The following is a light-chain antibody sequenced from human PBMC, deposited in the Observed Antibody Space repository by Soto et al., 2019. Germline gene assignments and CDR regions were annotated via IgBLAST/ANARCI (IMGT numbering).Light chain of an antibody. Sequence: QLVLTQSPSASASLGASVKLTCTLSSGRSSYAIAWHQQQPEKGSRYLMKLNSDGSHSKGDGIPDRFSGSSSGAERYLTISSLQSEDEADYYCQTWGTGIWVFGGGTKLTVL. V-gene: IGLV4-69*01. J-gene: IGLJ3*02. CDR2: LNSDGSH. CDR1: SGRSSYA. CDR3: QTWGTGIWV.